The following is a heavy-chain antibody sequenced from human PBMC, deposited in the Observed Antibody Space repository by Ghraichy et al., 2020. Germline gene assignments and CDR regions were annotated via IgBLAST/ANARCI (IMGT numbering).Heavy chain of an antibody. CDR2: INHSGST. V-gene: IGHV4-34*01. J-gene: IGHJ4*02. CDR1: GGSFSGYY. CDR3: ATKVGYSSSWYRGRYFDY. Sequence: SETLSLTCAVYGGSFSGYYWSWIRQPPGKGLEWIGEINHSGSTNYNPSLKSRVTISVDTSKNQFSLKLSSVTAADTAVYYCATKVGYSSSWYRGRYFDYWGQGTLVTVSS. D-gene: IGHD6-13*01.